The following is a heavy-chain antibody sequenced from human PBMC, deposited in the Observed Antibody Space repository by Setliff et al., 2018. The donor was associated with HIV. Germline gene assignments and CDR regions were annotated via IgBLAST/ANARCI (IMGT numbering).Heavy chain of an antibody. Sequence: ASVKVSCKTSDYTFSNYHLSWARQAPGQGLEWMGWISPNNGDTKYALNFQGRVAMTADTSTSTVYMELRSLTSDDTAVYYCASDWELGHGFYIWGQGTMVTVSS. D-gene: IGHD3-10*01. V-gene: IGHV1-18*01. J-gene: IGHJ3*02. CDR2: ISPNNGDT. CDR1: DYTFSNYH. CDR3: ASDWELGHGFYI.